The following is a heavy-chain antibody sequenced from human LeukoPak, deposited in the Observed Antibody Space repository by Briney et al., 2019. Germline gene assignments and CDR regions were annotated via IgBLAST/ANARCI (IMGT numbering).Heavy chain of an antibody. CDR1: GGSISSGDYY. J-gene: IGHJ4*02. CDR2: IYYSGST. V-gene: IGHV4-30-4*08. D-gene: IGHD3-3*01. Sequence: SETLSLTCTVWGGSISSGDYYWSWIRQPPGKGLEWIGYIYYSGSTYYNPSLKSRVTISGDTSKNQFSLKLSSVTAADTAVYYCARTYDFWSGYPRYFDYWGQGTLVTVSS. CDR3: ARTYDFWSGYPRYFDY.